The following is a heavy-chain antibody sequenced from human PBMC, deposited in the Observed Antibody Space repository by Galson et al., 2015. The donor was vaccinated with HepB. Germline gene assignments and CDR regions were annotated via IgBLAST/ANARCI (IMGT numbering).Heavy chain of an antibody. D-gene: IGHD1-14*01. V-gene: IGHV1-18*04. Sequence: SVKVSCKASGYTFTSYGISWVRQAPGQGLEWMGWIDTYNDKRDYAQKVQGRVAVTTDTSTNTVYMELRSLRSDDTAVYYCARDDRSGGMDVWGQGTAVTVSS. CDR1: GYTFTSYG. J-gene: IGHJ6*02. CDR3: ARDDRSGGMDV. CDR2: IDTYNDKR.